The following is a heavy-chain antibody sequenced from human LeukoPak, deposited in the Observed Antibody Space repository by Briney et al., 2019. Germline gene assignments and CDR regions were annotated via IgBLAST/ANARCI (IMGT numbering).Heavy chain of an antibody. D-gene: IGHD6-13*01. CDR1: GYTFTGYY. V-gene: IGHV1-2*02. J-gene: IGHJ1*01. CDR3: ARVQSSGWYREYFQH. Sequence: ASVKVSCKASGYTFTGYYMHWVRQAPGQGLEWMGWINPNSGGTSYAQKFQGRVTMTRDTSISTAYMELNRLRSDDTAVYYCARVQSSGWYREYFQHWGQGTLVTVSS. CDR2: INPNSGGT.